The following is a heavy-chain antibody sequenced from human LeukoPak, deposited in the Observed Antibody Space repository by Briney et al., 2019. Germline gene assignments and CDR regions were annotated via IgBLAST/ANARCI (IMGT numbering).Heavy chain of an antibody. D-gene: IGHD4/OR15-4a*01. J-gene: IGHJ5*02. CDR1: GDSITSGAFY. Sequence: PSETLSLTCNVSGDSITSGAFYWAWIRQSPGKGLEWIGNVYYSGSTQYNPSLRGRVSISMDKTKNQFSLNLNSASVTDTAIYYCARRDYAAWFDPWGQGTLVTVSS. CDR2: VYYSGST. CDR3: ARRDYAAWFDP. V-gene: IGHV4-39*01.